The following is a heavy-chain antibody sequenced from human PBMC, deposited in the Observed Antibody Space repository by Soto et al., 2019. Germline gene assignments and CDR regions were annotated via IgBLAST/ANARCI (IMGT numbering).Heavy chain of an antibody. CDR3: ARLPGIAAAGYYGMDV. CDR2: IDPSDSYT. J-gene: IGHJ6*02. V-gene: IGHV5-10-1*01. D-gene: IGHD6-13*01. CDR1: GYSFTSYW. Sequence: GESLKISCKGSGYSFTSYWISWVRQMPGKGLEWMGRIDPSDSYTNYSPSFQGHVTISADKSISTAYLQWSSLKASDTAMYYCARLPGIAAAGYYGMDVWGQGTTVTVSS.